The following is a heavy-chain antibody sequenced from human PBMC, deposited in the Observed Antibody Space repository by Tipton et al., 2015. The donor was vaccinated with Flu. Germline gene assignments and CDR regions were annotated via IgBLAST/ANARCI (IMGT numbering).Heavy chain of an antibody. Sequence: SLRLSCAASGFTFSSYEMNWVRQAPGKGLEWVSGFGASGRTTYFADSVKGRFTISRDNFKNTLYLQMNSLRAEDTAVYYCAKVIPELVAGLDYWGQGTLVTVSS. J-gene: IGHJ4*02. CDR2: FGASGRTT. V-gene: IGHV3-23*01. CDR1: GFTFSSYE. D-gene: IGHD6-19*01. CDR3: AKVIPELVAGLDY.